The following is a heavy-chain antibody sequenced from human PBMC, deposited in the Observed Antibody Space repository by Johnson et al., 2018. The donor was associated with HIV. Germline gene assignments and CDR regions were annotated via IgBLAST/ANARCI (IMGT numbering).Heavy chain of an antibody. Sequence: MQLVESGGGLVQPGGSLRLSCAASGFTFSSYWMHWVRQAPGKGLVWVSRINSDGSNTTYTDYVKGRFTISRDNAKNTLYLQMNSLRAEDTAVYYCARGGYCRGGSCYPYDAFDIWGQGTMVNVSS. V-gene: IGHV3-74*02. J-gene: IGHJ3*02. CDR3: ARGGYCRGGSCYPYDAFDI. CDR1: GFTFSSYW. CDR2: INSDGSNT. D-gene: IGHD2-15*01.